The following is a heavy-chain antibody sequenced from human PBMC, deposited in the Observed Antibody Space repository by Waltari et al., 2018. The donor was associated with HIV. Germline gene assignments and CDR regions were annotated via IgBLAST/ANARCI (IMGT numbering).Heavy chain of an antibody. CDR3: ARTYDILTGFGWFDP. D-gene: IGHD3-9*01. V-gene: IGHV1-3*01. J-gene: IGHJ5*02. CDR1: GYTFTTYT. CDR2: INAGNDNT. Sequence: QVQLVQSGAEVKNPGASVKVSCKASGYTFTTYTIHWVRQAPGQRLEWMGWINAGNDNTKYSQNVQDRVTFTRDTSAGTAYMELSSLRSEDTALYYCARTYDILTGFGWFDPWGQGTLVTVSS.